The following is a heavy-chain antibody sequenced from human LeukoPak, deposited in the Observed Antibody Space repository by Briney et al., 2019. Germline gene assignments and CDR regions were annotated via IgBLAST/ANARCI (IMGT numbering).Heavy chain of an antibody. D-gene: IGHD3-9*01. J-gene: IGHJ4*02. CDR3: AKDDILTDSYTVPFDY. CDR2: ISGSGAGT. CDR1: GFTVSSNY. V-gene: IGHV3-23*01. Sequence: GGSLRLSCAASGFTVSSNYMSWVRQAPGKGLEWVSTISGSGAGTYYADSVKGRFTISRDNSKNTLYLQMNSLRDEDTAVYYCAKDDILTDSYTVPFDYWGQGTLVTVSS.